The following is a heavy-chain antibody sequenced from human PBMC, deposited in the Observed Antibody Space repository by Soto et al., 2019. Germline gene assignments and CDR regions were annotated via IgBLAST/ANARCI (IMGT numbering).Heavy chain of an antibody. V-gene: IGHV4-39*01. J-gene: IGHJ4*02. Sequence: QLQLQESGPGLVKPSETLSLTCTVSGGSISSSSYYWGWIRQPPGKGLEWIGSIYYSGSTYYNPSLKSRVTISVDTSKNQFSLKLSSVTAADTAVYYCAGDHYVWGNPWDYWGQGTLVTVSS. CDR1: GGSISSSSYY. CDR3: AGDHYVWGNPWDY. D-gene: IGHD3-16*01. CDR2: IYYSGST.